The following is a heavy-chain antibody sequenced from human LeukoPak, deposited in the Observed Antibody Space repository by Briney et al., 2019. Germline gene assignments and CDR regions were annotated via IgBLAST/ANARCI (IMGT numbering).Heavy chain of an antibody. CDR1: GGSIGSSY. J-gene: IGHJ5*02. CDR3: ATAAQSMPSAVSWFDP. Sequence: SETLSLTWTVAGGSIGSSYWSWVRQPPGKGLEWIGYISYSGKINYTPSLKSRVTMSVETSKNQICLRLSSVTAADTAVYYRATAAQSMPSAVSWFDPWGQGTLVTVSS. D-gene: IGHD2-2*01. V-gene: IGHV4-59*01. CDR2: ISYSGKI.